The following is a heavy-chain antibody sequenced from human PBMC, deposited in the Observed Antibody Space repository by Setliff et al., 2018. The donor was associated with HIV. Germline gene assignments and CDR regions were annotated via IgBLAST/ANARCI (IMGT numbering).Heavy chain of an antibody. Sequence: PSETLSLTCTVSGGSISSGEYYWNWIRQPAGKGLEWIGRVYASAYSNYNPSLKSRVTMSVDTSQNQFSLKLRSVNAADTAVYYCARDWVTRSNYYGSGSPWYFDFWGRGILVTVSS. CDR2: VYASAYS. J-gene: IGHJ2*01. CDR3: ARDWVTRSNYYGSGSPWYFDF. CDR1: GGSISSGEYY. V-gene: IGHV4-61*02. D-gene: IGHD3-10*01.